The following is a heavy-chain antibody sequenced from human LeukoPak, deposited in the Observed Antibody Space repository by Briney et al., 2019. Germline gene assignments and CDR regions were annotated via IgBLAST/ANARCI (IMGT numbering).Heavy chain of an antibody. Sequence: GGSLRLSCAASGFTFSSYGMHWVRQAPGKGLEWVAVISYDGSNKYYADSVKGRFTISRDNSKNTLYLQMNSLRAEDTAVYYCAKDLGSGMIVVVGIDYWGQGTLVTVSS. D-gene: IGHD3-22*01. CDR3: AKDLGSGMIVVVGIDY. CDR1: GFTFSSYG. CDR2: ISYDGSNK. V-gene: IGHV3-30*18. J-gene: IGHJ4*02.